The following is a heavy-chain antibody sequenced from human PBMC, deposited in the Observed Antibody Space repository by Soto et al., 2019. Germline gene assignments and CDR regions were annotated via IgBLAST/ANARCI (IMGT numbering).Heavy chain of an antibody. CDR3: AKAPSYYGSGSYRNF. CDR1: GFTFSSYA. CDR2: ISGSGGST. D-gene: IGHD3-10*01. Sequence: PGGSLRLSCAASGFTFSSYAMSWVRQAPGKGLEWVSAISGSGGSTYYADSVKGRFTISRDNSKNTLYLQMNSLRAEDTAVYYCAKAPSYYGSGSYRNFWGQGTLVTVPQ. J-gene: IGHJ4*02. V-gene: IGHV3-23*01.